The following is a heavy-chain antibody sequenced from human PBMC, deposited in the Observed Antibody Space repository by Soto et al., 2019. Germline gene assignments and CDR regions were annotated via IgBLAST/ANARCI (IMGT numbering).Heavy chain of an antibody. D-gene: IGHD1-1*01. J-gene: IGHJ6*02. CDR2: ISYDGDNK. Sequence: VQLVESGGGVVQPGRSLRLSCAASGFTFSYHALNWVRQAPGKGLEWVAVISYDGDNKYIAESVKGRFTSSRDNSKNTVSLQMNSLRAEDTAMYFCARGTTTSAFSAMDVWGQGTTVTVSS. CDR3: ARGTTTSAFSAMDV. CDR1: GFTFSYHA. V-gene: IGHV3-30-3*01.